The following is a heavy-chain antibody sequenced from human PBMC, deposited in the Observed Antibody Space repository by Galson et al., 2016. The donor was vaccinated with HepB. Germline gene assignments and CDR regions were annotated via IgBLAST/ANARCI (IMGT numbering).Heavy chain of an antibody. D-gene: IGHD6-6*01. CDR1: GFTFSSYG. CDR2: IWYDGINK. Sequence: SLRLSCAASGFTFSSYGMHWVRQAPGKGLGWMAVIWYDGINKYYGDSVQGRFTISRDNSRNTLYLQMNSLRAEDTAVYYCARDLGGRSCLDYWGQGTLVTGSS. CDR3: ARDLGGRSCLDY. J-gene: IGHJ4*02. V-gene: IGHV3-33*01.